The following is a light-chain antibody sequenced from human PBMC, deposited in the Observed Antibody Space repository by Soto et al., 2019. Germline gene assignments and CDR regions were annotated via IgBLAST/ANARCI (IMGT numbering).Light chain of an antibody. V-gene: IGKV3-11*01. CDR2: DAS. Sequence: EIVMTQSPATLSVSPGERATLSCRASQSVSSYLAWYQQKPGQAPRLLIYDASNRATGIPARFSGSGSGTDFTLTISSLEHEDFAVDYCQQRSSWPLTFGGGTKVDI. CDR3: QQRSSWPLT. J-gene: IGKJ4*01. CDR1: QSVSSY.